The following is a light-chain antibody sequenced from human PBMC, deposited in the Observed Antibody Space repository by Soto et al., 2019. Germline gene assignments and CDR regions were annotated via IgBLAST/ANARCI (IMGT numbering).Light chain of an antibody. CDR2: EVT. J-gene: IGLJ2*01. V-gene: IGLV2-14*01. Sequence: QSALTQPASVSGSPGQSITISCTGTSSDIGAYDYVPWFQQYPGKAPTLLIYEVTFRPSGVSSRFSGSKSGNTASLTISGLQTEDEADYYCGSYASATLIFGGGTKLTVL. CDR3: GSYASATLI. CDR1: SSDIGAYDY.